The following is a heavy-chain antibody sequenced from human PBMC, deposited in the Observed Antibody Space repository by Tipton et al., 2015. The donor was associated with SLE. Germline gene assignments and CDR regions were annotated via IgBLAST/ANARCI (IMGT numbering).Heavy chain of an antibody. J-gene: IGHJ3*02. Sequence: LRLSCAVYGGSFSGYYWSWIRQPPGKGLEWIGEINHSGSTNYNPSLKSRVTISVDTSKNQFSLKLSSVTAADTAVYYWARGRAFDIWGQGTMVTVSS. CDR2: INHSGST. CDR3: ARGRAFDI. V-gene: IGHV4-34*01. CDR1: GGSFSGYY.